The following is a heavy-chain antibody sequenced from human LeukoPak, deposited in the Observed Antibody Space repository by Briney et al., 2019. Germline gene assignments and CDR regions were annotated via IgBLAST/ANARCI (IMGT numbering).Heavy chain of an antibody. CDR2: INPNRGGT. CDR3: ARDIMPVGIAAAGYYCDY. V-gene: IGHV1-2*02. J-gene: IGHJ4*02. D-gene: IGHD6-13*01. Sequence: ASVKVSCKASGYTFTGYYMHWVRQPPGQGLEWMGWINPNRGGTNYAQMFRGRVTMTRDTSISTAYMELSRLRSDDTAGYYCARDIMPVGIAAAGYYCDYWGEGTLVTVSS. CDR1: GYTFTGYY.